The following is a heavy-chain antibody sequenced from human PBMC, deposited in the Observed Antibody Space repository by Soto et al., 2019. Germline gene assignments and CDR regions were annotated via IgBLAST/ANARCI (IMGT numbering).Heavy chain of an antibody. Sequence: EVQLLESGGGLVKPGGSLRLSCAASGFTFSNYIMNWVRQPPGQGLEWVASISGSSTYVYYADSLKGRIAISRDNAKNSLSLELNTLRVEDTAVYYCSRGGGYYYGSGTDAFDVWGQGTLVTVSS. J-gene: IGHJ3*01. D-gene: IGHD3-10*01. CDR1: GFTFSNYI. V-gene: IGHV3-21*01. CDR2: ISGSSTYV. CDR3: SRGGGYYYGSGTDAFDV.